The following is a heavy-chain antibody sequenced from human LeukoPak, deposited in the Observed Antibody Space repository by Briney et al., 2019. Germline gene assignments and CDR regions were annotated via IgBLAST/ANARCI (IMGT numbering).Heavy chain of an antibody. CDR1: GLTLYNTW. D-gene: IGHD5-12*01. CDR2: IKTKSYGGTT. CDR3: ATGGYDFGY. V-gene: IGHV3-15*07. J-gene: IGHJ4*02. Sequence: GGSLRLSCTVSGLTLYNTWMNWVRRAPGKGLEWVGRIKTKSYGGTTDYAAPIKGRFIISRDDSKNTLFLQMNSLKTEDTAVYYCATGGYDFGYWGQGTLVTVSS.